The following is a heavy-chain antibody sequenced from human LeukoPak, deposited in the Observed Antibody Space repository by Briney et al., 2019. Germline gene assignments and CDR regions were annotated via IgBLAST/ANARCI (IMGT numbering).Heavy chain of an antibody. CDR1: GGTFSSYA. Sequence: ASVKVSCKASGGTFSSYAISWVRQAPGQGLEWMGGIIPIFGTANYAQKFQGRVTITADKSTSTAYMELSSLRSEDTAVYYCAKLDYDTDLYAFDIWGQGTMVTVSS. CDR3: AKLDYDTDLYAFDI. V-gene: IGHV1-69*06. CDR2: IIPIFGTA. D-gene: IGHD3-22*01. J-gene: IGHJ3*02.